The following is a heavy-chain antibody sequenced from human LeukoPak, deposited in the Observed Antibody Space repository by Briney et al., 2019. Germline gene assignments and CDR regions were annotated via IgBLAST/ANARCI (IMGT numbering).Heavy chain of an antibody. J-gene: IGHJ1*01. D-gene: IGHD3-22*01. CDR2: IYPGDSDT. CDR3: AGVVYYDSSGPKYFQH. CDR1: GYSFTSYW. V-gene: IGHV5-51*01. Sequence: GESLQISCKGSGYSFTSYWIGWVRQMPGKGLEWMGIIYPGDSDTRYSPSFQGQVTISADKSISTAYLQWSSLKASDTAMYYCAGVVYYDSSGPKYFQHWGQGTLVTVSS.